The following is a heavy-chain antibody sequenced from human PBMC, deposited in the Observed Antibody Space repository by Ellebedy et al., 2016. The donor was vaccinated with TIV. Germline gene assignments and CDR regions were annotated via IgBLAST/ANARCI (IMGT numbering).Heavy chain of an antibody. CDR1: SGSLTNHF. CDR3: ARDGSHTSGWYCDY. V-gene: IGHV4-59*11. D-gene: IGHD3-22*01. CDR2: IYYTGSA. J-gene: IGHJ4*02. Sequence: MPSETLSLTCSVSSGSLTNHFWSWIRQPPGKGLEWIASIYYTGSANYNPSLKSRVTTSVDTSKNQISLTLMTSVSAADTAVYYCARDGSHTSGWYCDYWGQGTQVTVSS.